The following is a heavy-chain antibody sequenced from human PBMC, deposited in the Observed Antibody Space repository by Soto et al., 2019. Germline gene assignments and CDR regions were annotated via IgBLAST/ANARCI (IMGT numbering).Heavy chain of an antibody. CDR1: GFTSSDYY. D-gene: IGHD5-18*01. Sequence: PGGSLRLSCAASGFTSSDYYMSWIRQAPGKGLEWVSYITSSGSTIYYADSVKGRFTISRDNAKNSLYLQMNSLRAEDTAVYYCAREKTAMVTVDYWGQGTLVTVSS. J-gene: IGHJ4*02. V-gene: IGHV3-11*01. CDR3: AREKTAMVTVDY. CDR2: ITSSGSTI.